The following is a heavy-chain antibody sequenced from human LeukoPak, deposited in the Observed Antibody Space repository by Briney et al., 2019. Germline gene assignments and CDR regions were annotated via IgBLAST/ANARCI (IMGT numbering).Heavy chain of an antibody. J-gene: IGHJ4*02. V-gene: IGHV1-18*01. CDR2: ICAYNGNT. CDR1: GYTFTSYG. D-gene: IGHD3-3*01. Sequence: ASVKVSCKASGYTFTSYGISWVRQAPGQGLEWMGWICAYNGNTNYAQKLQGRVTMTTDTSTSTAYMELRSLRSDDTAVYYCARDRHYDFRRTYLGYFDYWGQGTLVTVSS. CDR3: ARDRHYDFRRTYLGYFDY.